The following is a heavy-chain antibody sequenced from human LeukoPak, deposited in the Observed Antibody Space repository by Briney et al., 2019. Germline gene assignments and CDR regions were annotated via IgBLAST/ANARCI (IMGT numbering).Heavy chain of an antibody. CDR2: MYYSGNT. CDR1: GGSISSSSYY. J-gene: IGHJ4*02. CDR3: ARERGYDSTGYYLDY. V-gene: IGHV4-39*07. Sequence: SETLSLTCTVSGGSISSSSYYWGWIRQPPGKGLEWIGSMYYSGNTYYNPSLKSRVTISVDTSKNQFSLKLSSVTAADTAVYYCARERGYDSTGYYLDYWGQGTLVTVSS. D-gene: IGHD3-22*01.